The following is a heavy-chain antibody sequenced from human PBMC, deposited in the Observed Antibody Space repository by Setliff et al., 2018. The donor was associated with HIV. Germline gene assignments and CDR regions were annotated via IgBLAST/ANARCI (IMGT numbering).Heavy chain of an antibody. Sequence: KPSQTLSLTCGIYGGSFSDYYWSWIRQPPGKGLEWIGELDHSGRTNYNPSLGSRVTTSVDTSKKQFSLRLTSVTAADTAVYYCARGVRDNSGWSSYYCDCWGQGTLVTVSS. D-gene: IGHD6-19*01. V-gene: IGHV4-34*01. CDR1: GGSFSDYY. CDR3: ARGVRDNSGWSSYYCDC. CDR2: LDHSGRT. J-gene: IGHJ4*02.